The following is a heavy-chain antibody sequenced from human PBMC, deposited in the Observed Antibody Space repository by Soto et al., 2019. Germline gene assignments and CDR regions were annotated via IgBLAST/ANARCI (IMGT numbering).Heavy chain of an antibody. V-gene: IGHV3-23*01. CDR1: GFTLSNYG. CDR3: AKEKYYY. J-gene: IGHJ4*02. CDR2: ISGSDGST. Sequence: EVQLLESGGGLVQPGGSLRLSCAASGFTLSNYGMNWVRQAPGKGLEWVTGISGSDGSTYYADSVKGRFTISRDSSKNTLCVQMNTLWSEDTAVYYCAKEKYYYWGQGTLVTVAS. D-gene: IGHD3-10*01.